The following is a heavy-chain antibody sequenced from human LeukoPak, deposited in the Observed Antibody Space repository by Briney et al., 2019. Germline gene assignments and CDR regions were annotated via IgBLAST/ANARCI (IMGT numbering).Heavy chain of an antibody. V-gene: IGHV3-15*04. J-gene: IGHJ6*02. CDR2: TVSEIDGGTT. D-gene: IGHD1-7*01. Sequence: GGSLRLSCAASGFTFNYAWMSWVRQVPGKGLEWVGQTVSEIDGGTTDYAALVKGRFTISRDDSKSTLYLQMNSLKIEDTAVYYCTTDEDWNYARKDVWGQGATVIVSS. CDR1: GFTFNYAW. CDR3: TTDEDWNYARKDV.